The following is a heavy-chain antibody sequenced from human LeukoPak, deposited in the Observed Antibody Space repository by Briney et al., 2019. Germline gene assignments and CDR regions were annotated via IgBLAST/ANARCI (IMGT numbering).Heavy chain of an antibody. J-gene: IGHJ4*02. CDR3: VKENREYYGSGSIPGEPFGS. Sequence: GGSLRLSCAASGFTFDDYAMHWVRQAPGKGLEWVSGISWNGGNIGYADSVKGRFIISRDNSKNTVFLQMNTLTAEDTAVYYCVKENREYYGSGSIPGEPFGSRGQGTLVTVSS. V-gene: IGHV3-9*01. D-gene: IGHD3-10*01. CDR1: GFTFDDYA. CDR2: ISWNGGNI.